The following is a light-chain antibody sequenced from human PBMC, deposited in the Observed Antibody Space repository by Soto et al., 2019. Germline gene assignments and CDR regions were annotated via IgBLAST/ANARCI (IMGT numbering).Light chain of an antibody. V-gene: IGLV2-14*01. CDR1: SSDVGGYDF. J-gene: IGLJ2*01. Sequence: QSALTQPASVSGSPGQSITISCTGTSSDVGGYDFVSWYQQYPGKAPKLIIYAVSDRPSGVSNRFSGSKSGNTASLTISGLQAEDEADYYCNSYTRTAGVVFGGGTKVTVL. CDR2: AVS. CDR3: NSYTRTAGVV.